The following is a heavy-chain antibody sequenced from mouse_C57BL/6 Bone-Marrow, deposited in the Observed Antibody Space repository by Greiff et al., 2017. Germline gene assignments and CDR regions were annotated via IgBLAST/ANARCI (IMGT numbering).Heavy chain of an antibody. Sequence: EVQLQQSGAELVRPGASVKLSCTASGFNIKDDYMHWVKQRPEQGLEWIGWIDPENGDTEYASKFQGKATITADTSSNTAYLQLSSLTSADTAVYYCTSYYYGSRWFDYWGQGTTLTVSS. CDR2: IDPENGDT. CDR3: TSYYYGSRWFDY. CDR1: GFNIKDDY. D-gene: IGHD1-1*01. V-gene: IGHV14-4*01. J-gene: IGHJ2*01.